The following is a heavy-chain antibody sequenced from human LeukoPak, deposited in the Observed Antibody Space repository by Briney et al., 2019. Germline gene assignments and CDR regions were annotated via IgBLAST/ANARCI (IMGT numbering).Heavy chain of an antibody. CDR1: GFHFSSYA. Sequence: PGESLTLSCAACGFHFSSYAMSGLRQAPGKGLEWVSAICGSGGSTYYADSVKGRFTISRDNSKNTLYLQMNSLRAEDTAVYYCAKDSCSSTSCRGYFDYWGQGTVVTVSS. V-gene: IGHV3-23*01. CDR3: AKDSCSSTSCRGYFDY. CDR2: ICGSGGST. D-gene: IGHD2-2*01. J-gene: IGHJ4*02.